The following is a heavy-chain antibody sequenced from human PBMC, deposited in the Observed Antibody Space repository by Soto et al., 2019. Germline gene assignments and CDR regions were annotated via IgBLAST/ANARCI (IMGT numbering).Heavy chain of an antibody. D-gene: IGHD3-16*01. CDR3: AQRQGTIHSLGGITEDDY. V-gene: IGHV1-18*01. J-gene: IGHJ4*02. Sequence: QVQLVQSGAEMKKPGASVKVSCKASGYIFSNYEISWVRQAPGQGIEWMGWISPNNGDTNYAQKFQGRATMTTATSTSKAYMEMRGLKSADTATYHCAQRQGTIHSLGGITEDDYWGQGTMVTVSS. CDR2: ISPNNGDT. CDR1: GYIFSNYE.